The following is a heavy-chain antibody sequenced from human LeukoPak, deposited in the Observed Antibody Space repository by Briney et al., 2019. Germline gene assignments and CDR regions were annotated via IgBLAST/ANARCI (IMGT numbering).Heavy chain of an antibody. D-gene: IGHD1-1*01. CDR1: GGSFSGYY. CDR3: ARGGDNWNFY. J-gene: IGHJ4*02. V-gene: IGHV4-34*01. Sequence: SETLSLTCAVYGGSFSGYYRSWIRQPPGKGLELIGEINRSGSIDYNPSLKSRVTISADTSKNQFFLNLNSVTAADTAVYYCARGGDNWNFYWGQGALVTVS. CDR2: INRSGSI.